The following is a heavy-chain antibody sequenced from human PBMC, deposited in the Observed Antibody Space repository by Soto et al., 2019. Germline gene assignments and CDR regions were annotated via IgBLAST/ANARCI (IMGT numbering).Heavy chain of an antibody. CDR1: GFTFDDYA. D-gene: IGHD6-6*01. V-gene: IGHV3-9*01. Sequence: EVQLVESGGGLVQPGRSLRLSCVASGFTFDDYAMHWVRQAPGKGLEWVSGISWNSGRIGYADSVKGRFTISRDNAKNSLYLQMNSLRPEDTAYYYCAKEGGSSSLDHWGQGSLVTVSS. CDR2: ISWNSGRI. J-gene: IGHJ4*02. CDR3: AKEGGSSSLDH.